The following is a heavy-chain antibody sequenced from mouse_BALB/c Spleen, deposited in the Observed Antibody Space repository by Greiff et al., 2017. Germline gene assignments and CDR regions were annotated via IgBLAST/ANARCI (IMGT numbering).Heavy chain of an antibody. D-gene: IGHD1-1*01. CDR3: ARRTTGRYFDV. Sequence: VKLVESGPELVKPGASVKMSCKASGYTFTDYVISWVKQRTGQGLEWIGEIYPGSGSTYYNEKFKGKATLTADKSSNTAYMQLSSLTSEDSAVYFCARRTTGRYFDVWGAGTTVTVSS. CDR1: GYTFTDYV. CDR2: IYPGSGST. V-gene: IGHV1-77*01. J-gene: IGHJ1*01.